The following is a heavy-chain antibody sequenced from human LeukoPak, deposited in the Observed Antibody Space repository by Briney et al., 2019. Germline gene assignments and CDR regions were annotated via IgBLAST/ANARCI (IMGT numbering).Heavy chain of an antibody. CDR3: VRTPNDYGGNAFDY. V-gene: IGHV3-7*01. Sequence: GGSLRLSCAASGFTFSSYWMSWVRQAPGKGLEWVANIKQDGSEKYYVDSVKGRFTISRDNAKNSLYLQMNSLRAEDTAVYYCVRTPNDYGGNAFDYWGQGTLVTVSS. J-gene: IGHJ4*02. CDR1: GFTFSSYW. CDR2: IKQDGSEK. D-gene: IGHD4-23*01.